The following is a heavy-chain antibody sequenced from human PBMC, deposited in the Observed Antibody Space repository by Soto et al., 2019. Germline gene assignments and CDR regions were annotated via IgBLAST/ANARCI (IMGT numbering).Heavy chain of an antibody. J-gene: IGHJ4*02. CDR1: GGSISSSSYY. CDR2: IYYSGST. V-gene: IGHV4-39*01. D-gene: IGHD6-13*01. CDR3: ARGMAAAWEVGAY. Sequence: SETLSLTCTVSGGSISSSSYYWGWIRQPPGKGLEWIGSIYYSGSTYYNPSLKSRVTISVDTSKNQFSLKLSSVTAADTAVYYCARGMAAAWEVGAYWGQGTPVTVSS.